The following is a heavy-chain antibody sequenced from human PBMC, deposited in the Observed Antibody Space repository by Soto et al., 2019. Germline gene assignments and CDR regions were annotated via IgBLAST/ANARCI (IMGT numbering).Heavy chain of an antibody. V-gene: IGHV3-30-3*01. J-gene: IGHJ4*02. Sequence: QVQLVESGGGVVQPGRSLRLSCAASGFTFSSYAMHWVRQAPGKGLEWVAVISYDGSNKYYADSVKGRFTISSDNSKNTLNLQMNSLRAEDTAVNYCARGTTWKLLWGTFDSWGQGTLVTVSS. CDR3: ARGTTWKLLWGTFDS. CDR2: ISYDGSNK. CDR1: GFTFSSYA. D-gene: IGHD5-18*01.